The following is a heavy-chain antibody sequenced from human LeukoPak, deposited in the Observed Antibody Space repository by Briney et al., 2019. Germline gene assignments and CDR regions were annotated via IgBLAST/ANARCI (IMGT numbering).Heavy chain of an antibody. CDR2: IRYDGSNK. V-gene: IGHV3-30*02. Sequence: GSLRLSCAASGFTFSSYGMHWVRQAPGKGLEWVAFIRYDGSNKYYADSVKGRFTISRDNSKNTLYLQMNSLRAEDTAVYYCAKEPPLYYYDSSGFDYWGQGTLVTVSS. CDR3: AKEPPLYYYDSSGFDY. J-gene: IGHJ4*02. CDR1: GFTFSSYG. D-gene: IGHD3-22*01.